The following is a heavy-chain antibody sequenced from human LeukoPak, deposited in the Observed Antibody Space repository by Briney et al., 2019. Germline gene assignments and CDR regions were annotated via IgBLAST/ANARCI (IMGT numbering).Heavy chain of an antibody. Sequence: SETLSLTCAVSGFSISSGYFWAWIRQSPGKGLEWIGSIFHSGITYYNPSLKSRITISVDTSKNQFSLRLSSVAAADTAVYYCARGLASRDSIPEYFQHWGQGTLVTVSS. CDR2: IFHSGIT. V-gene: IGHV4-38-2*01. J-gene: IGHJ1*01. CDR3: ARGLASRDSIPEYFQH. D-gene: IGHD3-22*01. CDR1: GFSISSGYF.